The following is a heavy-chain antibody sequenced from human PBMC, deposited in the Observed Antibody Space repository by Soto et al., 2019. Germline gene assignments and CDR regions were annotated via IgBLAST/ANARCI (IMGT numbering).Heavy chain of an antibody. CDR2: ISHSGRT. Sequence: QVQLQESGPGLVKPSQTLSLTCTVSGGSISSGTYYWTWVRQRPGEGLEWIGFISHSGRTYYNPSLKSRAAISVDTSENQFSPRLSSVTAADTAVYFCARDSDYCTGGSCYGNFDFWGQGTLVTVSS. D-gene: IGHD2-15*01. V-gene: IGHV4-31*03. CDR1: GGSISSGTYY. CDR3: ARDSDYCTGGSCYGNFDF. J-gene: IGHJ4*02.